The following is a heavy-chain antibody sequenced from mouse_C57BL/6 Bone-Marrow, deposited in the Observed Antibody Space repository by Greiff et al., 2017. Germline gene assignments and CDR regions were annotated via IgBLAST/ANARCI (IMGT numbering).Heavy chain of an antibody. V-gene: IGHV5-17*01. Sequence: EVKLMESGGGLVKPGGSLKLSCAASGFTFSDYGMHWVRQAPEKGLEWVAYISSGSSTIYYADTVKGRFTISRDNAKNTLFLRMASLRSEDTAMYYCARRLVFDYWGQGTALTVSS. CDR2: ISSGSSTI. CDR1: GFTFSDYG. J-gene: IGHJ2*01. D-gene: IGHD2-2*01. CDR3: ARRLVFDY.